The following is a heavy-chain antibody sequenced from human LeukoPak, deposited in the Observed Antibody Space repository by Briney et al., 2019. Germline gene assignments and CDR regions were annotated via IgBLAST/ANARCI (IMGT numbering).Heavy chain of an antibody. J-gene: IGHJ4*02. D-gene: IGHD1-1*01. CDR1: GGSISSYSYY. CDR3: ARGRVNVYYFDY. CDR2: INHSGST. V-gene: IGHV4-39*07. Sequence: NPSETLSLTCTVSGGSISSYSYYWGWIRQPPGKGLEWIGEINHSGSTNYNPSLKSRVTISVDTSKNQFSLKLSSVTAADTAVYYCARGRVNVYYFDYWGQGTLVTVSS.